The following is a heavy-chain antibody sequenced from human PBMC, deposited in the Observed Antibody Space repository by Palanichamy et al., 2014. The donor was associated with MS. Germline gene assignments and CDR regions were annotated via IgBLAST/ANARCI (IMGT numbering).Heavy chain of an antibody. CDR2: TRNKANSYTT. Sequence: EVQLVESGGGLVQPGGSVRLSCAASGFSFSDHYMDWVRQAPGKGLEWVGRTRNKANSYTTEYATSVKGRFYISRDDSKNSLYLQMNSLRIEDTAVYFCVRTASPVPASFDFWGQGTLVTVSS. J-gene: IGHJ4*02. CDR1: GFSFSDHY. CDR3: VRTASPVPASFDF. V-gene: IGHV3-72*01. D-gene: IGHD2-21*02.